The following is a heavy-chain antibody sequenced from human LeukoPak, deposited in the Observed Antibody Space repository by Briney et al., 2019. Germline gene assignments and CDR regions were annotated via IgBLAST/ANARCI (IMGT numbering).Heavy chain of an antibody. Sequence: AGGSLRLSCAASGFIVSDNYMTWVRQAPGKGLEWVSAISGSGGSTYYADSVKGRFTISRDNSKNTLYLQMNSLRAEDTAVYYCAKIGDALDYFDYWGQGTLVTVSS. D-gene: IGHD3-10*01. CDR2: ISGSGGST. J-gene: IGHJ4*02. CDR1: GFIVSDNY. V-gene: IGHV3-23*01. CDR3: AKIGDALDYFDY.